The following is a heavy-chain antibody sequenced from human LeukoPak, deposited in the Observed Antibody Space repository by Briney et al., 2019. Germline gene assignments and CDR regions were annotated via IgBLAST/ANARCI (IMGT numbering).Heavy chain of an antibody. J-gene: IGHJ4*02. V-gene: IGHV3-53*01. CDR1: GFTVSSNS. D-gene: IGHD3-16*01. Sequence: GGSLRLSCTVSGFTVSSNSMSWVRQAPGKGLEWVSFIYSGTIHYSDSVKGRFTISRDNSKNTLYLQMNSLRAEDTAVYYCARRAGAYPHPYDYWGQGTLVAVSS. CDR3: ARRAGAYPHPYDY. CDR2: IYSGTI.